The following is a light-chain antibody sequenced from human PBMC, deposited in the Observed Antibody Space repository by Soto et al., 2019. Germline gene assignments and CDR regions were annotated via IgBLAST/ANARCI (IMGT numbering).Light chain of an antibody. J-gene: IGKJ2*01. V-gene: IGKV3-15*01. Sequence: EIVMTQSPATLYVSPGERATLSCRASQSVSSNLAWYQQKPGQAPRLLIYGASTRATGIPARFSGSGSGTEFTLTISSLQSEDFAVYYCQQYNNWPPYTFGQGTKREIK. CDR1: QSVSSN. CDR3: QQYNNWPPYT. CDR2: GAS.